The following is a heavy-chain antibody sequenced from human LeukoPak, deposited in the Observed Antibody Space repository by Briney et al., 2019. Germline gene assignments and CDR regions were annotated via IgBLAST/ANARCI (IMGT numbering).Heavy chain of an antibody. D-gene: IGHD3-16*02. CDR3: ASVGYDYVWGSYRLLS. V-gene: IGHV4-39*01. Sequence: SETLSLTCAVYGGSFSSYYWGWIRQPPGKGLEWIGSIYYSGSTYYNPSLKSRVTISVDTSKNQFSLKLSSATAADTAVYYCASVGYDYVWGSYRLLSWGQGTLVTVSS. CDR1: GGSFSSYY. J-gene: IGHJ5*02. CDR2: IYYSGST.